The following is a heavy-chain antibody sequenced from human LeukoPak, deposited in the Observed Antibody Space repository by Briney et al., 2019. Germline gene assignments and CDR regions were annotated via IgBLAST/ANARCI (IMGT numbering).Heavy chain of an antibody. CDR2: INWNGGST. CDR1: DYSISSDYY. CDR3: ARERSLRWWDY. D-gene: IGHD4-23*01. Sequence: ETLSLTCTVSDYSISSDYYWAWIRQSPGKGLEWVSGINWNGGSTGYADSVKGRFTISRDNAKNSLYLQMNSLRAEDTALYYCARERSLRWWDYWGQGTLVTVSS. J-gene: IGHJ4*02. V-gene: IGHV3-20*04.